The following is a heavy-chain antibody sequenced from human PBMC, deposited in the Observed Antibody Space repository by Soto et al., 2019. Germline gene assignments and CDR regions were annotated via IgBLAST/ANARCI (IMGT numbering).Heavy chain of an antibody. J-gene: IGHJ5*02. Sequence: GASVKVSCKASGGTFSSYAISWVRQAPGQGLEWMGGIIPIFGTANYAQKFQGRVTITADKSTSTAYMELSSLRSEDTAVYYCAGFDSGSYLNWFDPWGQGTLVTVSS. CDR3: AGFDSGSYLNWFDP. D-gene: IGHD1-26*01. CDR2: IIPIFGTA. CDR1: GGTFSSYA. V-gene: IGHV1-69*06.